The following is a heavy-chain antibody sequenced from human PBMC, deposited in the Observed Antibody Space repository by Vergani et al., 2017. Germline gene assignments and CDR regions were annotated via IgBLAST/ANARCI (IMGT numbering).Heavy chain of an antibody. CDR2: ISGSGGST. Sequence: EVQLLESGGGLVQPGGSLRLSCAASGFTFSSYAMSWVRQAPGKGLEWVSAISGSGGSTYYADSVKGRFTISRDNYKNTLYLQMNSLRAEDTAVYYCAKDQGDCSSTSCSYGMDVWGQGTTVTVSS. D-gene: IGHD2-2*01. CDR1: GFTFSSYA. J-gene: IGHJ6*02. CDR3: AKDQGDCSSTSCSYGMDV. V-gene: IGHV3-23*01.